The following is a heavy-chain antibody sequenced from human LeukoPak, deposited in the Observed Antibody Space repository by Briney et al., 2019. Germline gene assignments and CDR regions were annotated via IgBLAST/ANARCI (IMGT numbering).Heavy chain of an antibody. V-gene: IGHV3-48*03. CDR1: GFTFSSYE. CDR3: ARECQHADFDY. Sequence: GGSLRLSCAASGFTFSSYEMNWVRQAPGKGLEWVSYISSSGSTIFYADSVKGRFTISRDNAKNSLYLQMNSLRAGGTAVYYCARECQHADFDYWGQGTLVTVSS. CDR2: ISSSGSTI. D-gene: IGHD2-2*01. J-gene: IGHJ4*02.